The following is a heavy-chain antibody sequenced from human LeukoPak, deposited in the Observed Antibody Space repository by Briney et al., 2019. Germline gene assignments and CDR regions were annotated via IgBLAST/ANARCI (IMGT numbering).Heavy chain of an antibody. CDR1: GFTVSSNY. J-gene: IGHJ4*02. V-gene: IGHV3-66*01. D-gene: IGHD3-10*01. Sequence: PGGSLRLSCAASGFTVSSNYMSWVRQAPGKGLEWVSVIYSGGSTYYADSAKGRFTISRDNSKNTLYLQMNSLRAEDTAVYYCAQDFYGSGSCDYWGQGTLVTVSS. CDR2: IYSGGST. CDR3: AQDFYGSGSCDY.